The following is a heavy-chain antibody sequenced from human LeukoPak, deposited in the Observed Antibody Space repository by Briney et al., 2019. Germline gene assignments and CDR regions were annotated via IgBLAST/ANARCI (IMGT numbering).Heavy chain of an antibody. Sequence: PSETLSLTCTVSGGSISSYYWSWIRQPPGKGLEWIGYIYYSGSTNYNPSLKSRVTISVDTSKNQFSLKLSSVTAADTAVYYCARIVAATEFDYWGQGTLVTVSS. CDR1: GGSISSYY. J-gene: IGHJ4*02. D-gene: IGHD1-26*01. V-gene: IGHV4-59*13. CDR2: IYYSGST. CDR3: ARIVAATEFDY.